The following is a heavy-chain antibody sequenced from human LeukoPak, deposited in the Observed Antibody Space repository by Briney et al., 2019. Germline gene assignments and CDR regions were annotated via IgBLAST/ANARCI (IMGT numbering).Heavy chain of an antibody. CDR3: ARGVIAAAAATFDY. D-gene: IGHD6-13*01. V-gene: IGHV1-69*04. CDR2: IIPILGIA. Sequence: ASVKVSCKASGGTFSSYAISWVRQAPGQGLEWMGRIIPILGIANYAQKFQGRVTITADKSTSTAYMELSSLRSEDTAVYYCARGVIAAAAATFDYWGQGTLVTVSS. CDR1: GGTFSSYA. J-gene: IGHJ4*02.